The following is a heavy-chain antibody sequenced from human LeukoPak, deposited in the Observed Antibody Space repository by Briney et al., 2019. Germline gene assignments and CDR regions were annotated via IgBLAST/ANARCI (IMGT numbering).Heavy chain of an antibody. D-gene: IGHD6-6*01. CDR2: VSSDGTNT. CDR3: AIECHPSRCASSSPDY. Sequence: PGGSLRLSCAASGFGFSRYWMPWARQAPGKGLVWVSRVSSDGTNTTYADSVQGRFTVSRDNAKNTLFLQMNVLRPEDTAVDFCAIECHPSRCASSSPDYWGQGTLVTVSS. CDR1: GFGFSRYW. V-gene: IGHV3-74*01. J-gene: IGHJ4*02.